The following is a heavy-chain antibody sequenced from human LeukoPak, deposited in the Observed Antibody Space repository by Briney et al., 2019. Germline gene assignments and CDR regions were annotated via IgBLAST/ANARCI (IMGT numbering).Heavy chain of an antibody. Sequence: SVKVSCKASGGTFSSYAISWVRQAPGQGLEWMGRIIPILGIANYAQKFQGRVTITADKSTSTAYMELSSLRSEDTAVYYCARDPRRERGSSLDYWGQGTLVTVSS. D-gene: IGHD6-13*01. CDR2: IIPILGIA. CDR1: GGTFSSYA. J-gene: IGHJ4*02. V-gene: IGHV1-69*04. CDR3: ARDPRRERGSSLDY.